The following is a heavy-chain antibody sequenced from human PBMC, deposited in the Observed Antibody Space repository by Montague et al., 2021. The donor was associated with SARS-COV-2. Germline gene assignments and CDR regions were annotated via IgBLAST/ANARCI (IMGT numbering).Heavy chain of an antibody. D-gene: IGHD3-3*01. CDR1: GGSISNYY. CDR2: IYSSGTT. Sequence: SETLSLTCTVSGGSISNYYWSWIRQPPGQGLEWIGDIYSSGTTNXNPSLQSRGTILLDTSKKQFSLRLNSVSAADTAVYYCARFDYYFDYWGQGTLVTVSS. J-gene: IGHJ4*02. CDR3: ARFDYYFDY. V-gene: IGHV4-59*01.